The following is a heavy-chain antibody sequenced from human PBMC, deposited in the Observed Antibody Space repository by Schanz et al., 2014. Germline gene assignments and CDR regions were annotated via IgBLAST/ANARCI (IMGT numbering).Heavy chain of an antibody. CDR2: ISYDGSNK. V-gene: IGHV3-30-3*01. CDR3: AKDSTHIDIVLVPTAIDY. J-gene: IGHJ4*02. CDR1: GFTLSSYA. D-gene: IGHD2-2*01. Sequence: GQLLESGGGLIQPGGSLRLSCAAYGFTLSSYAMHWVRQAPGKGLEWVAVISYDGSNKYYADSVKGRFTISRDNSKNTLYLHMNTLRSEDTAVYYCAKDSTHIDIVLVPTAIDYWGQGTLVTVSS.